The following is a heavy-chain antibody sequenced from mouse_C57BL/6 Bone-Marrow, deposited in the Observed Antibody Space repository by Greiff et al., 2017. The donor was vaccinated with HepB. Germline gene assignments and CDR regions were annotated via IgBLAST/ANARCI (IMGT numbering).Heavy chain of an antibody. J-gene: IGHJ2*01. CDR3: ARPVVGGDFDY. CDR2: IDPNSGGT. V-gene: IGHV1-72*01. D-gene: IGHD1-1*01. Sequence: QVQLQQPGAELVKPGASVKLSCKASGYTFTSYWMHWVKQRPGRGLEWSGRIDPNSGGTKYHEKFKSKATLTVDKPSSTAYMQLSSLTSEDSAVYYCARPVVGGDFDYWGQGTTLTVSS. CDR1: GYTFTSYW.